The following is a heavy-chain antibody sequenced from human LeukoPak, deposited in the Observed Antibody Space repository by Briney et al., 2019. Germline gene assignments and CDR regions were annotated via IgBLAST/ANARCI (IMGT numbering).Heavy chain of an antibody. J-gene: IGHJ4*02. CDR1: GFTVSSNY. CDR2: IDSGGSS. D-gene: IGHD3-22*01. CDR3: ARDSPDYHDSQPPRFDY. Sequence: PGGSPRLSCAASGFTVSSNYMSWVRQAPRKGLEWVSVIDSGGSSYYADSVKGRFTISRDNSKHTLYLQMNNLRAEDTAVYYCARDSPDYHDSQPPRFDYWGQGTLVTVSS. V-gene: IGHV3-53*01.